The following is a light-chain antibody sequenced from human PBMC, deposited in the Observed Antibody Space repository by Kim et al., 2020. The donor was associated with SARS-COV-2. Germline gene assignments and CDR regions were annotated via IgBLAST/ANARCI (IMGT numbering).Light chain of an antibody. CDR2: DTS. V-gene: IGKV3-11*01. Sequence: EIIVTQSPATLSLSPGERATLSCRASQSVGTFLAWYQQKPGQAPSLLIYDTSNRATGIPARFSGSGSGTDFTLTIRSLEPEDFAVYYCQQRSKWPLTFGGGTKVDIK. CDR3: QQRSKWPLT. CDR1: QSVGTF. J-gene: IGKJ4*01.